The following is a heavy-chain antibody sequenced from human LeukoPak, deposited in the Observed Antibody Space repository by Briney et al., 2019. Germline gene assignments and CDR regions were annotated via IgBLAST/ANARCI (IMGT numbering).Heavy chain of an antibody. V-gene: IGHV4-34*01. D-gene: IGHD5-24*01. Sequence: SETLSLTCAVYGGSFSGYYWSWIRQPPGKGLEWIGEINHSRSTNYNPSLKSRVTISVDTSKNQFSLKLSSVTAADTAVYYCASRSRWPQFRRFDYWGQGTLVTVSS. J-gene: IGHJ4*02. CDR2: INHSRST. CDR3: ASRSRWPQFRRFDY. CDR1: GGSFSGYY.